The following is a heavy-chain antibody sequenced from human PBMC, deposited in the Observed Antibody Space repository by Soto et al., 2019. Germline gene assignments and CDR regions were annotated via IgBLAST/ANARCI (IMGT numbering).Heavy chain of an antibody. CDR1: GGSFSGYY. CDR3: ARGITGTTSYWYFDL. J-gene: IGHJ2*01. V-gene: IGHV4-34*01. D-gene: IGHD1-7*01. CDR2: INHSGST. Sequence: SETLSLTCAVYGGSFSGYYWSWIRQPPGKGLEWIGEINHSGSTNYNPSLKSRVTISVDTSKNQFSRKRSSVSAAATAVYYCARGITGTTSYWYFDLWGHGTLVTVSS.